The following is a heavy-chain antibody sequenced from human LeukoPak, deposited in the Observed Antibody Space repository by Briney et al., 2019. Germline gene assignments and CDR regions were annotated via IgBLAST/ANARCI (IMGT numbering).Heavy chain of an antibody. J-gene: IGHJ4*02. V-gene: IGHV3-23*01. D-gene: IGHD3-10*01. Sequence: PGGSLRLSCAASGFTFSSYSMNWVRQAPGKGLEWVSTISGGGDVTYYADSVKGRFTISRDNSKNTLYLQMNSLRVEDTAVYYCARDSSMLRGPLVIYYFDFWGQGTLVTVSS. CDR2: ISGGGDVT. CDR1: GFTFSSYS. CDR3: ARDSSMLRGPLVIYYFDF.